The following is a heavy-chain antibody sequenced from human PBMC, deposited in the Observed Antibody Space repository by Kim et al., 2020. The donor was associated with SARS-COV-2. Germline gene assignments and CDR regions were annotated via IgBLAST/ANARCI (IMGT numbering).Heavy chain of an antibody. D-gene: IGHD3-9*01. CDR2: INWNSRST. CDR3: AKGPYDIVTGYYYFDY. V-gene: IGHV3-9*01. CDR1: GFTFDDFA. Sequence: GGSLRLSCVASGFTFDDFAMHWVRQIPGKGLEWVSGINWNSRSTGYADSVKGRFTISRENAKNSLYLEMKSLRAEDTALYYCAKGPYDIVTGYYYFDYWGQGTLVTGSS. J-gene: IGHJ4*02.